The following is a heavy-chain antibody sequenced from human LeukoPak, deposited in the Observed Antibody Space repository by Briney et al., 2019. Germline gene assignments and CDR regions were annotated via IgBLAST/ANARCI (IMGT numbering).Heavy chain of an antibody. V-gene: IGHV4-61*02. CDR2: IYTSGST. CDR1: GGSISSGSYY. J-gene: IGHJ4*02. D-gene: IGHD5-24*01. CDR3: ARGGGGYNSIDY. Sequence: SQTLSLTCTVSGGSISSGSYYWSWIRQPAWKGLEWIRRIYTSGSTNYNPSLKSRVTISVDTSKNQFSLKLSSVTAADTAVYYCARGGGGYNSIDYWGQGTLVTVSS.